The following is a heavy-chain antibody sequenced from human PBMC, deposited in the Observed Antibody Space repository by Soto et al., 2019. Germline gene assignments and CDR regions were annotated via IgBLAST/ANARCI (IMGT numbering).Heavy chain of an antibody. J-gene: IGHJ4*02. CDR3: ARQRYSSSQIDY. CDR2: IWYDGSNK. CDR1: GFTFSSYG. V-gene: IGHV3-33*01. Sequence: GGSLRLSCAASGFTFSSYGMHWVRQAPGKGLEWVAVIWYDGSNKYYADSVKGRFTISRDNFKNTLYLQMNSLRAEDTAVYYCARQRYSSSQIDYWGQGTLVTVSS. D-gene: IGHD6-6*01.